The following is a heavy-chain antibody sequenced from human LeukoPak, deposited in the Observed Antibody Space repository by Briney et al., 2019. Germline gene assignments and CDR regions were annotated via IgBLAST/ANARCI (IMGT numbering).Heavy chain of an antibody. Sequence: GSLRLSCAASGFTFSSCAMNWIRRPPGKGLEWIGYIYYNGNTNYSPSLKSRVTMSVDTSKNLFSLKVSSVTAADTAVYYCARGRSNYYGMDVWGQGTTVTVSS. CDR3: ARGRSNYYGMDV. J-gene: IGHJ6*02. CDR1: GFTFSSCA. V-gene: IGHV4-59*01. D-gene: IGHD1-26*01. CDR2: IYYNGNT.